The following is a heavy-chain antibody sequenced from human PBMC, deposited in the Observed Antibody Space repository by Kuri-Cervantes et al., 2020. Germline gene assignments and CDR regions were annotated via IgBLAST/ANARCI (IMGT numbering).Heavy chain of an antibody. CDR3: ARGPYYYDSSGYFDY. J-gene: IGHJ4*02. V-gene: IGHV1-69*04. CDR2: IIPILGIA. CDR1: GGTFSSYA. Sequence: SVKVSCKASGGTFSSYAISWVRQAPGQGLERMGRIIPILGIANYAQKFQGRVTITADKSTSTAYMELSSLRAEDTAVYYCARGPYYYDSSGYFDYWGQGTLVTVSS. D-gene: IGHD3-22*01.